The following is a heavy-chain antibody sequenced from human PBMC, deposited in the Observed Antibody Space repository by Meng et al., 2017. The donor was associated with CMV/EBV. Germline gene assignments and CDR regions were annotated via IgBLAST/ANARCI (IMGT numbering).Heavy chain of an antibody. CDR3: AIPPLYCGGDCFSYFEY. CDR1: GSQFTFSSYA. D-gene: IGHD2-21*01. Sequence: GGSLRLSCAASGSQFTFSSYAMHRVRQAPGKGLEWVALIRDDGSRRYYADSVKSRFIISRDNSEKTMYLQMNSRRAEDTAVYFCAIPPLYCGGDCFSYFEYWGQGTLVTVSS. CDR2: IRDDGSRR. J-gene: IGHJ4*02. V-gene: IGHV3-30*02.